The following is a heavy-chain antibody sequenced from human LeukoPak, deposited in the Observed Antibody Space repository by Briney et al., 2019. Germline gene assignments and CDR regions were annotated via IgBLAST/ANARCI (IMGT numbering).Heavy chain of an antibody. J-gene: IGHJ6*03. CDR2: IYTSGST. CDR1: GGSISSGSYY. CDR3: ARDAIITIGGGYYYYYMDV. V-gene: IGHV4-61*02. D-gene: IGHD3-3*01. Sequence: SQTLSPTCTVSGGSISSGSYYWSWIRQPAGKGLEWIGRIYTSGSTNYNPSLKSRVTISVDTSKNQFSLKLSSVTAADTAVYYCARDAIITIGGGYYYYYMDVWGKGTTVTVSS.